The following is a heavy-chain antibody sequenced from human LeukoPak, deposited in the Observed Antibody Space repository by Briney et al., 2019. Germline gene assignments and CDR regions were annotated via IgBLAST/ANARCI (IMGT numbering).Heavy chain of an antibody. Sequence: GRSLRLSCAASGITFSSYAMHWVRQAPGKGLEWVAVISYDGSNKYYADSVKGRFTISRDNSKNTLYLQMNSLRAEDTAVYYCARGAQTAPADYYYYGMDVWGQGTTVTVSS. CDR1: GITFSSYA. CDR2: ISYDGSNK. V-gene: IGHV3-30-3*01. J-gene: IGHJ6*02. CDR3: ARGAQTAPADYYYYGMDV. D-gene: IGHD4/OR15-4a*01.